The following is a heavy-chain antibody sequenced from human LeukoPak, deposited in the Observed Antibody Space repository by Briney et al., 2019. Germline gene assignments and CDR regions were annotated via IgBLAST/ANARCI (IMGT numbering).Heavy chain of an antibody. CDR2: IYHSGGT. CDR3: ARCYYYDSSGYRD. V-gene: IGHV4-30-2*01. CDR1: GASISSGGYS. Sequence: SETLSLTCVVSGASISSGGYSWSWIRQPPGKGLEWIGCIYHSGGTHYNPSLKSRVTISVDTSKNQFSLKLSSVTAADTAVYYCARCYYYDSSGYRDWGQGTLVTVSS. D-gene: IGHD3-22*01. J-gene: IGHJ4*02.